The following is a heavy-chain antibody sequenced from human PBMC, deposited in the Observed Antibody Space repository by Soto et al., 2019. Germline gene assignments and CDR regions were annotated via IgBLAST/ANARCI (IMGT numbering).Heavy chain of an antibody. CDR3: ARERGASSPFDY. CDR1: GYTLTSYD. CDR2: MNPNSGNT. D-gene: IGHD6-19*01. J-gene: IGHJ4*02. V-gene: IGHV1-8*01. Sequence: ASVKVSCKASGYTLTSYDIDWVRQATGQGLEWMGWMNPNSGNTGYAQKFQGRVTMTRNTSISTAYMELSSLRSEDTAVYYCARERGASSPFDYWGQGTLVTVSS.